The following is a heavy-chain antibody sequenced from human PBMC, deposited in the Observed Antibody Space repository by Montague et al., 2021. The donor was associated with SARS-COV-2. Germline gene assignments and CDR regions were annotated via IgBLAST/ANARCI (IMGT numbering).Heavy chain of an antibody. V-gene: IGHV4-39*07. CDR3: ARGRGWPVLGVIDYYYGMDV. CDR2: MYYSGNT. D-gene: IGHD3-22*01. J-gene: IGHJ6*02. Sequence: SETLSLTCTVSISSSRYYWDWIRQPPGKGLEWIGSMYYSGNTYYNPSLKSRVTISVDTSKNPFSLKLSSVTAADTAVYYCARGRGWPVLGVIDYYYGMDVWGQGTTVTVSS. CDR1: ISSSRYY.